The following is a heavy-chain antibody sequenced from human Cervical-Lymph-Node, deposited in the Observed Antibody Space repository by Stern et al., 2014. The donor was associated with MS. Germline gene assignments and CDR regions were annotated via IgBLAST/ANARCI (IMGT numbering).Heavy chain of an antibody. CDR1: GYTFTTYY. CDR2: FNPSGGKT. D-gene: IGHD1-1*01. CDR3: ARVLSLATSDS. J-gene: IGHJ4*02. Sequence: QVQLVQSGAEIRKPGASVKISCEASGYTFTTYYMHWVRQAPGQGIEWVALFNPSGGKTTYAQRFQGRVTVTGDTSTSTVYMELTGLRSEDTAVYYCARVLSLATSDSWGQGTLVIVSS. V-gene: IGHV1-46*01.